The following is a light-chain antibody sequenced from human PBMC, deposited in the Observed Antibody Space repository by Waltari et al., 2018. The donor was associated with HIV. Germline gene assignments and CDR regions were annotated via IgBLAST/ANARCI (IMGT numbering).Light chain of an antibody. CDR1: SSDVGGYNY. V-gene: IGLV2-14*03. CDR2: EIS. Sequence: QSALTQPASVSGSPGQSITIPCTGTSSDVGGYNYVPWYQQHPGKAPKLMIFEISNRPSGVSNRFSGSKSGNTASLTISGLQAEDEADYYCSSYTSDSTLEVFGAGTKVTVL. J-gene: IGLJ1*01. CDR3: SSYTSDSTLEV.